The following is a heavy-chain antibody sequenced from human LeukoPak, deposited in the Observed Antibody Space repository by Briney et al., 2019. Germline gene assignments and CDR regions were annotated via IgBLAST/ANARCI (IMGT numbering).Heavy chain of an antibody. CDR1: GFTFSSYG. V-gene: IGHV3-33*02. Sequence: GRSLRLSCAASGFTFSSYGMHWVRQAPGKGLEWVAVIWYDGSNKYYAGFAKGRFTISRDNSKNTLFLQMNSLRAEDTAVYYCARDRESSSKGHFDYWGQGTLVTVSS. CDR3: ARDRESSSKGHFDY. J-gene: IGHJ4*02. CDR2: IWYDGSNK. D-gene: IGHD2-15*01.